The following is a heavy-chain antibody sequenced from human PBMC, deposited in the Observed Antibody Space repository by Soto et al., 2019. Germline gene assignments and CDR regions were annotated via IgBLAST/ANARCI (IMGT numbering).Heavy chain of an antibody. Sequence: VASVKVSCKASGYTFTSYDINWVRQATGQGLEWMGWMNPNSGNTGYAQKFQGRVTMTRNTSISTAHMELSSLRSEDTAVYYCARAQVATIQLYYYYGMDVWGQGTTVTVSS. V-gene: IGHV1-8*01. CDR2: MNPNSGNT. CDR3: ARAQVATIQLYYYYGMDV. J-gene: IGHJ6*02. CDR1: GYTFTSYD. D-gene: IGHD5-12*01.